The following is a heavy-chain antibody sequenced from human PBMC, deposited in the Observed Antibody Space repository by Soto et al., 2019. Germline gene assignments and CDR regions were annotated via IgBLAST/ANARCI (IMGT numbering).Heavy chain of an antibody. V-gene: IGHV4-59*12. Sequence: SETLSLTCTVSGGSISSYYWSWIRQPPGKGLEWIGYIYYSGSTYYNPSLKSRVTISVNTSKNQFSLKLSSVTAADTAVYYCARDLYDILPYYYYGMDVWGQGTTVTVS. J-gene: IGHJ6*02. CDR2: IYYSGST. D-gene: IGHD3-9*01. CDR1: GGSISSYY. CDR3: ARDLYDILPYYYYGMDV.